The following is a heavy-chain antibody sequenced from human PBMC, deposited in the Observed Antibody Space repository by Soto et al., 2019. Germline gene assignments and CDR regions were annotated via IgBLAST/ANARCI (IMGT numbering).Heavy chain of an antibody. J-gene: IGHJ4*02. Sequence: ESLTISSHGSGYTFFSFWIIWVRQVPGKGLEWVGRIDPGDSSATYSPTFQGHVTTSADRSTRSAYLQWRSLRASDTAIYFCARRYCSRADCYSDSWGQGSLVTVSS. D-gene: IGHD2-2*01. V-gene: IGHV5-10-1*01. CDR2: IDPGDSSA. CDR1: GYTFFSFW. CDR3: ARRYCSRADCYSDS.